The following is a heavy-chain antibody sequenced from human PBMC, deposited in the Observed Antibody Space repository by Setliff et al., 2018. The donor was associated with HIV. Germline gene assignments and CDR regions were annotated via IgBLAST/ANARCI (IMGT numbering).Heavy chain of an antibody. CDR1: GYTFTSYF. CDR3: ARAGGGATDQAFDI. D-gene: IGHD2-2*01. J-gene: IGHJ3*02. V-gene: IGHV1-46*01. CDR2: IDPNGGAT. Sequence: ASVKVSCKAFGYTFTSYFLHWVRQAPGQGLEWLGIIDPNGGATNNAQKLQGRLTVTTYTSTGTLYMELSNLRSDDSAVYYCARAGGGATDQAFDIWGQGTMVTVSS.